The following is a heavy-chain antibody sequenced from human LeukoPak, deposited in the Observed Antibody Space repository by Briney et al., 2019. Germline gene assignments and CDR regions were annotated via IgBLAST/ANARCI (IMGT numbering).Heavy chain of an antibody. CDR3: ATLSSGWYLNFQH. Sequence: SGTLSLTCAVSGGSISSSNWWSRVRQPPGKGLEWIGEIYHSGSTNYNPSLKSRVTISVDKSKNQFSLKLSSVTAADTAVYYCATLSSGWYLNFQHWGQGTLVTVSS. D-gene: IGHD6-19*01. J-gene: IGHJ1*01. CDR1: GGSISSSNW. V-gene: IGHV4-4*02. CDR2: IYHSGST.